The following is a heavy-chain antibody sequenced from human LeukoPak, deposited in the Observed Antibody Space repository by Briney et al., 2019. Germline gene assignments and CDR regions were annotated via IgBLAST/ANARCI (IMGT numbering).Heavy chain of an antibody. Sequence: PSETLSLTCTVSGGSISSYHWSWIRQPPGKGLEWIWYIYYSGSTNHNPSLKSRVTISVDTSKNQFSLKLSSVTAADTAVYYCARAYYYGSGSYAFDIWGQGTMVTVSS. D-gene: IGHD3-10*01. CDR1: GGSISSYH. V-gene: IGHV4-59*01. J-gene: IGHJ3*02. CDR2: IYYSGST. CDR3: ARAYYYGSGSYAFDI.